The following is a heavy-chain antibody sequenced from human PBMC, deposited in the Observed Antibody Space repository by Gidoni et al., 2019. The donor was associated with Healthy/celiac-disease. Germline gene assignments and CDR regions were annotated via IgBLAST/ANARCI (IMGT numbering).Heavy chain of an antibody. Sequence: VQLVESGGGVVQPWRSLRLSCAASGFTFSNYGMHWGRQAPVKGLEWVAVISDDGSNKYYADSVKGRFTISRDNSKNTLYLQMNSLRAEDTAVYYCANLTPFDYWGQGTLVTVSS. V-gene: IGHV3-30*18. CDR2: ISDDGSNK. CDR3: ANLTPFDY. CDR1: GFTFSNYG. J-gene: IGHJ4*02.